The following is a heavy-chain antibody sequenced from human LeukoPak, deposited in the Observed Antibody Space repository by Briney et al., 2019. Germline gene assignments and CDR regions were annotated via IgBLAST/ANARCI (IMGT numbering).Heavy chain of an antibody. CDR2: IYCSGST. Sequence: SETLSLTCAVSGGSISGYYWTWIRQPPGKRLEWVGYIYCSGSTNYNPSLKSRVTISVDTSKNQFSLKLSSVTAADTAVYYCARAHITGTTAFDYWGQGTLVTVSS. D-gene: IGHD1-7*01. V-gene: IGHV4-59*01. CDR1: GGSISGYY. CDR3: ARAHITGTTAFDY. J-gene: IGHJ4*02.